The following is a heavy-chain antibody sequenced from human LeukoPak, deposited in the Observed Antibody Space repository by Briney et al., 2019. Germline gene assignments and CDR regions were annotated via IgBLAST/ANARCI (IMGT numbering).Heavy chain of an antibody. CDR2: IIPIFGTA. V-gene: IGHV1-69*06. CDR1: GGSFSSYA. CDR3: AKQGAARQDYYMDV. D-gene: IGHD5-18*01. Sequence: SVKVSCTASGGSFSSYAITWVRQAPGQGLAWMGRIIPIFGTANYAQKFQGRVTITADIVSSTAYMEVNSLTSDDTAVYFCAKQGAARQDYYMDVWGNGTTVTVSS. J-gene: IGHJ6*03.